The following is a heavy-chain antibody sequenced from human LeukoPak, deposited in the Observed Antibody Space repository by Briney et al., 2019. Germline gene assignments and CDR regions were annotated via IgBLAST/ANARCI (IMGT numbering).Heavy chain of an antibody. Sequence: SETLSLTCTVSGGSISSGDYYWSWIRQPPGKGLEWIGYIYYSGSTYYNPSLKSRVTISVDTSKNQFSLKLSSVTAPDTAVYYCARDQDYDFWSGSQAGHAFDIWGQGTMVTVSS. J-gene: IGHJ3*02. D-gene: IGHD3-3*01. CDR1: GGSISSGDYY. CDR2: IYYSGST. CDR3: ARDQDYDFWSGSQAGHAFDI. V-gene: IGHV4-30-4*08.